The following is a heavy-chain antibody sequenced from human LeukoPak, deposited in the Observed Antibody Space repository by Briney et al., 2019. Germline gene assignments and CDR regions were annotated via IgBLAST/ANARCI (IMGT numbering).Heavy chain of an antibody. V-gene: IGHV1-18*01. J-gene: IGHJ5*02. CDR1: GYTFTSYG. CDR3: ARAPYSSACVWSWFDP. CDR2: ISAYNGNT. Sequence: GASVKVSCKASGYTFTSYGISWVRQAPGQGLEWMGWISAYNGNTNYAQKLQGRVTMTTDTSTSTAYMELRSLRSDDTAVYYCARAPYSSACVWSWFDPWGQETLVTVSS. D-gene: IGHD6-6*01.